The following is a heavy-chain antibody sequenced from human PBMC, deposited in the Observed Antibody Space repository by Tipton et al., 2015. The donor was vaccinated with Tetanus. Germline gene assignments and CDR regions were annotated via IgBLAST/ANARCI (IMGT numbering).Heavy chain of an antibody. CDR1: GFTFSSYA. CDR2: ISGSGGST. Sequence: RLSCAASGFTFSSYAMSWVRQAPGKGLEWVSAISGSGGSTYYADSVKGRFTISRDNSKNTQYLQMNSLRAEDTAVYYCAKGGTIMIWNYYFDSWGQGTLVTVSS. D-gene: IGHD3-16*01. V-gene: IGHV3-23*01. J-gene: IGHJ4*02. CDR3: AKGGTIMIWNYYFDS.